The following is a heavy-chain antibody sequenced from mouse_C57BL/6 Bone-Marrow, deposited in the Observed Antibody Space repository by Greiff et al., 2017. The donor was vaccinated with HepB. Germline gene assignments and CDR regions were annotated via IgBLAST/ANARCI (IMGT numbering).Heavy chain of an antibody. CDR1: GYTFTDYE. D-gene: IGHD4-1*01. CDR2: IDPETGGT. CDR3: TRRGGNWDWFAY. V-gene: IGHV1-15*01. J-gene: IGHJ3*01. Sequence: QVHVKQSGAELVRPGASVTLSCKASGYTFTDYEMHWVKQTPVHGLEWIGAIDPETGGTAYNQKFKGKAILTADKSSSTAYMELRSLTSEDSAVYYCTRRGGNWDWFAYWGQGTLVTVSA.